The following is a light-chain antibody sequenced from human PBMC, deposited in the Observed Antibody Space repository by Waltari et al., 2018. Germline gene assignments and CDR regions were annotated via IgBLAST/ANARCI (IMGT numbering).Light chain of an antibody. CDR3: QQSYITPPT. Sequence: DIQMTQSPSTLSASVGDRVTITCRASQSIGSSLAWYQQKPGKAPKVVIYEASSLESGVPSRFSGSGSGTEFTLTISSLQPDDFATYYCQQSYITPPTFGPGTKVDVK. CDR1: QSIGSS. CDR2: EAS. J-gene: IGKJ3*01. V-gene: IGKV1-5*03.